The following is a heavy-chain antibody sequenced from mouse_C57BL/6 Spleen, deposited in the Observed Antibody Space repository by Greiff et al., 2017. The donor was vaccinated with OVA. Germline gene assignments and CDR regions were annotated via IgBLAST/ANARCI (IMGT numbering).Heavy chain of an antibody. V-gene: IGHV1-81*01. J-gene: IGHJ2*01. Sequence: QVQLKESGAELARPGASVKLSCKASGYTFTSYGISWVKQRTGQGLEWIGEIYPGSGNTYYNEKFKGKATLTADKSYSTAYMELRSLTSEDSAVYFWARVGSSSLDYWGQGTTLTVSS. CDR1: GYTFTSYG. D-gene: IGHD1-1*01. CDR2: IYPGSGNT. CDR3: ARVGSSSLDY.